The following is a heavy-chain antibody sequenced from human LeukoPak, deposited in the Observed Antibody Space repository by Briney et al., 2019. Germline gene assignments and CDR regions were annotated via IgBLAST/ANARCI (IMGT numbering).Heavy chain of an antibody. V-gene: IGHV3-21*01. D-gene: IGHD3-22*01. J-gene: IGHJ4*02. CDR1: GFTFSSYS. Sequence: PGGSLRLSCAASGFTFSSYSMNWVRQAPGKGLEWVSSISSSSSYKSYADSVKGRFTISRDNAKNSLYLQMNSLRAEDTAVYYCARETYYDTSGLDYWGQGTLVTVPS. CDR2: ISSSSSYK. CDR3: ARETYYDTSGLDY.